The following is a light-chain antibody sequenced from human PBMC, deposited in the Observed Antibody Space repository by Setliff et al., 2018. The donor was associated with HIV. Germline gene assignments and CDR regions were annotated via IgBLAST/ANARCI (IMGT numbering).Light chain of an antibody. CDR2: DVS. CDR1: SSDVGSYNY. J-gene: IGLJ1*01. Sequence: SVLTQPASVSGFPGQSITISCTGSSSDVGSYNYVSWYQQHPGKAPKLMISDVSKRPSGVSNRFSGSKSGNTASLTVSGLQAEDEADYYCSSYAGSNNVFGTGTKVTVL. CDR3: SSYAGSNNV. V-gene: IGLV2-14*03.